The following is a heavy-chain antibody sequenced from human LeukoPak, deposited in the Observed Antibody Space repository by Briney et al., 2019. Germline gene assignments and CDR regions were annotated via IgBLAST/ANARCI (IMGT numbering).Heavy chain of an antibody. Sequence: SETLSLTCTVSGGSINNYFWSWIRQPPGKGLEWIGYISYSGTTNYNPSLKSRVIISVDSSKNQFSLTLTSVTAADTAVYYCARDFGAGSYRYGMDVWGQGTAVTVSS. CDR3: ARDFGAGSYRYGMDV. V-gene: IGHV4-59*12. CDR1: GGSINNYF. J-gene: IGHJ6*02. CDR2: ISYSGTT. D-gene: IGHD3-10*01.